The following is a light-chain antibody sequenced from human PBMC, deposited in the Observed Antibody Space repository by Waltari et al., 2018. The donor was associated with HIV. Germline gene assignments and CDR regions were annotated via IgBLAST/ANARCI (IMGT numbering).Light chain of an antibody. CDR2: LGS. CDR3: MQARQTLFT. J-gene: IGKJ3*01. CDR1: QSLLHSNGYNY. V-gene: IGKV2-28*01. Sequence: DIVMTQSPLSLSVTPGQPASTSCRSSQSLLHSNGYNYLDWYLQKPGQSPQLLIYLGSNRASGVPDRFSGSGSGTDFTLKISRVEAEDVGVYYCMQARQTLFTFGPGTKVDIK.